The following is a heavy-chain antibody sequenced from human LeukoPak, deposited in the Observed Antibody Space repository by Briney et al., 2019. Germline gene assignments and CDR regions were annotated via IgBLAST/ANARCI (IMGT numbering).Heavy chain of an antibody. CDR1: GFTFSSYE. CDR2: ISSSGSTI. Sequence: PGGSLRLSCAASGFTFSSYEMNWVRQAPGKGLEWVLYISSSGSTIYYADSVKGHFTISRNNAKNSLYLQMNSLRAEDTAVYYCAELGITMIGGVWGKGTTVTISS. V-gene: IGHV3-48*03. CDR3: AELGITMIGGV. J-gene: IGHJ6*04. D-gene: IGHD3-10*02.